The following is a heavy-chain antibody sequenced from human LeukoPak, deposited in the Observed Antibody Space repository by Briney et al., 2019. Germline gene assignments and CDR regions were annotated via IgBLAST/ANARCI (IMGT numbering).Heavy chain of an antibody. D-gene: IGHD1-1*01. CDR3: AAHQLLSFDY. J-gene: IGHJ4*02. Sequence: GGSLRLSCAASGFTLSSYSMNWVRQAPGKGLEWVSSISTSNSYIYYADSVKGRFTISRDNAKNSLYLQMNSLRAEDTAVYYCAAHQLLSFDYWGQGTLVTVSS. CDR2: ISTSNSYI. V-gene: IGHV3-21*01. CDR1: GFTLSSYS.